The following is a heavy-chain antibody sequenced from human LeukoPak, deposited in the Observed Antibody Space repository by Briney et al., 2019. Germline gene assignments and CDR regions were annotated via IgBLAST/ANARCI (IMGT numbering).Heavy chain of an antibody. Sequence: GGSLRLSCAASGFTFSSYAMSWVRQAPGKGLEWVSAISGSGGSTYYADSVKGRFTISRDNSKNTLYLQMNSLRAEDTAVYYCAKGAYCSGGSCYRSPFEYWGQGTLVTVSS. CDR2: ISGSGGST. D-gene: IGHD2-15*01. CDR1: GFTFSSYA. V-gene: IGHV3-23*01. CDR3: AKGAYCSGGSCYRSPFEY. J-gene: IGHJ4*02.